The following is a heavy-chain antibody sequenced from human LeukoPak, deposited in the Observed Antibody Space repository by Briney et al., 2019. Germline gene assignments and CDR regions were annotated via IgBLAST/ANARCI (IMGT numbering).Heavy chain of an antibody. J-gene: IGHJ4*02. CDR3: AKGDNSGYYLGYYFDY. V-gene: IGHV3-23*01. CDR2: ISSSGSGDNT. Sequence: GGSLRLSCTASGVTLSSYAMSWARQAPGKGLEWVSGISSSGSGDNTYYADSVKGRFTISRDNSKNTLYLQMNSLRAEDTAVYYCAKGDNSGYYLGYYFDYWGQGTLVTVSS. D-gene: IGHD3-22*01. CDR1: GVTLSSYA.